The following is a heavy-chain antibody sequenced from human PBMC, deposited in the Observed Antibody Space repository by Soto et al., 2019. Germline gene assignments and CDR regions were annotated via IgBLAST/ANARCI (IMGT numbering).Heavy chain of an antibody. V-gene: IGHV3-21*01. CDR2: ISSSSSFI. J-gene: IGHJ6*02. D-gene: IGHD4-17*01. CDR3: ARDPYDYGGYDMDV. Sequence: GKGLEWVSSISSSSSFIYYADSVTGRFTISRDNAKNSLYLQMNSLRAEDTAVYYWARDPYDYGGYDMDVCVQ.